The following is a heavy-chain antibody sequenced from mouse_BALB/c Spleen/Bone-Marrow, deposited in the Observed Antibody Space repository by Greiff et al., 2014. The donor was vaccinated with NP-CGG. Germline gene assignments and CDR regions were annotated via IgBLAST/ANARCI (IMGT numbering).Heavy chain of an antibody. CDR1: GYSFTSYW. CDR3: TFLVKEDFAY. Sequence: SGTVLARPGASVKMSCKASGYSFTSYWMHWVKQRPGQGLEWIGAIYPGNSDTSYDQKFKGKAKLTAVTSASTAYMELSSLTNEDSAVYYCTFLVKEDFAYWGQGTLVTVSA. J-gene: IGHJ3*01. D-gene: IGHD2-10*02. V-gene: IGHV1-5*01. CDR2: IYPGNSDT.